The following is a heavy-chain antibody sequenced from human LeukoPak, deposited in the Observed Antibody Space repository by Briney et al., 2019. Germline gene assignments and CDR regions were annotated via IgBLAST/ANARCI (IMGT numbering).Heavy chain of an antibody. CDR2: IWYDGSNK. Sequence: GMSLRLSCAASGFTFSSYGMHWVRQSPGKGLEWVAVIWYDGSNKYYADSVKGRFTISRDNSKNTLYLQMNSLRAEDTALYYCARDMRAPESAFDYWGQGTLVTVSS. CDR1: GFTFSSYG. CDR3: ARDMRAPESAFDY. D-gene: IGHD1-14*01. V-gene: IGHV3-33*01. J-gene: IGHJ4*02.